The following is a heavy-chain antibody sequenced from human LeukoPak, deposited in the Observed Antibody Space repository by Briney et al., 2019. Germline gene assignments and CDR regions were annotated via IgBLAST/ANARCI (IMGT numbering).Heavy chain of an antibody. CDR1: GFTLSSYA. V-gene: IGHV3-30-3*01. CDR3: VRESLLFLAVDGPFDY. CDR2: MLFDGTNK. Sequence: GGSLRLSCTGSGFTLSSYAVHWVRQAPGKGLEWVAVMLFDGTNKRYAESVKGRFTVSRDNSKNSVYLQMNSLRLDDTAIYYCVRESLLFLAVDGPFDYWGQGTLVTVSS. J-gene: IGHJ4*02. D-gene: IGHD6-13*01.